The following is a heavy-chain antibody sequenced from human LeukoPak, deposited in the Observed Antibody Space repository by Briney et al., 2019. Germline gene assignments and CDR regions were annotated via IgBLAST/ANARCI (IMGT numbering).Heavy chain of an antibody. CDR2: INHSGST. D-gene: IGHD3-9*01. Sequence: SETLSLTCAVYGGSFSGYYWSWIRQPPGKGLEWIGEINHSGSTNYNPSLKSRVTISVDTSKNQFSLKLSSVTAADTAVYYCASNDILTGYSEVNYFDYWGQGTLVTVSS. CDR3: ASNDILTGYSEVNYFDY. V-gene: IGHV4-34*01. J-gene: IGHJ4*02. CDR1: GGSFSGYY.